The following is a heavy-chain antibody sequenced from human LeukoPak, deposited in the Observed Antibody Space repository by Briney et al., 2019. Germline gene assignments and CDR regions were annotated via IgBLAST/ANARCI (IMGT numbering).Heavy chain of an antibody. Sequence: ASVKVSCKASGYTFINYGINWVRQATGQGLEWMGWMNPNSDNTDYAQKFQGRVTMTRNTSISTAYMELSSLRSEDTAVYYCARGGYCSSSSCYAFSYWGQGTLVTVSS. CDR2: MNPNSDNT. CDR1: GYTFINYG. V-gene: IGHV1-8*01. D-gene: IGHD2-2*01. CDR3: ARGGYCSSSSCYAFSY. J-gene: IGHJ4*02.